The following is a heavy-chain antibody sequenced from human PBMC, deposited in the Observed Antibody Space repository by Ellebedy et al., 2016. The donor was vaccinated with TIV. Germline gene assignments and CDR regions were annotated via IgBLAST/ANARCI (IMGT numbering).Heavy chain of an antibody. CDR3: AREDWWRFDP. Sequence: GGSLRLSXAASGFTFSDHYMDWVRQAPGKGLEWVGRTRNKADSYTTEYAPSVEGRFTISRDESKDSLFLQMNSLKIEDTAVYYCAREDWWRFDPWGQGTLVTVSS. D-gene: IGHD2-15*01. J-gene: IGHJ5*02. CDR1: GFTFSDHY. V-gene: IGHV3-72*01. CDR2: TRNKADSYTT.